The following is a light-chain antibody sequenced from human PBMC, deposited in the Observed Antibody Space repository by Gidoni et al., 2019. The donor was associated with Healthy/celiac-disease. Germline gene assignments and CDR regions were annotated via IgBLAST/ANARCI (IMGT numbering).Light chain of an antibody. J-gene: IGLJ3*02. CDR2: STN. Sequence: QTVVTQEPSFSVSPGGTVTLTCGLSSGSLPTSYYPSWYQQTPGQAPRTLIYSTNTRSSGVPDRFSGSIRGNKAALTITGAQADDESDYYCVLYMGSGISMFGGGTKLNVL. CDR3: VLYMGSGISM. CDR1: SGSLPTSYY. V-gene: IGLV8-61*01.